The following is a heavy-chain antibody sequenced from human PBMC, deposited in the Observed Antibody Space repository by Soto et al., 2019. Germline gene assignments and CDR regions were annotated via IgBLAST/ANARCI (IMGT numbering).Heavy chain of an antibody. CDR1: GFTFSSYA. CDR3: ARCGRITIFGVVDY. J-gene: IGHJ4*02. V-gene: IGHV3-30-3*01. D-gene: IGHD3-3*01. CDR2: ISYGGSNK. Sequence: QVQLVESGGGVVQPGRSLRLSCAASGFTFSSYAMHWVRQAPGKGLEWVAVISYGGSNKYYADSVKGRFTISRDNSKNTLYLQMNSLRAEDTAVYYCARCGRITIFGVVDYWGQGTLVTVSS.